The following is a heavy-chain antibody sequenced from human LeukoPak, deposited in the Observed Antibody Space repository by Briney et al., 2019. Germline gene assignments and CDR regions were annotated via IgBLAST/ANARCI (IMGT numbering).Heavy chain of an antibody. CDR1: GGSFSGYY. D-gene: IGHD6-6*01. CDR3: ARRIAARPRGYWFDP. J-gene: IGHJ5*02. CDR2: INHSGST. V-gene: IGHV4-34*01. Sequence: SETLSLTCAVYGGSFSGYYWSWSRQPPGKGLEWIGEINHSGSTNYNPSLKRRVTISVDTSKNQFSLKVSSVTAADTAVYYCARRIAARPRGYWFDPWGQGTLVTVSS.